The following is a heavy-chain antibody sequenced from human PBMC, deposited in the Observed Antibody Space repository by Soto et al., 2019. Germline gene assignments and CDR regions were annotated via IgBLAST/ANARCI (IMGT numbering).Heavy chain of an antibody. CDR3: ARGRGYSYGKPYYYFDY. CDR1: GGTFSSYA. D-gene: IGHD5-18*01. J-gene: IGHJ4*02. Sequence: SVKVSCKASGGTFSSYAISWVRQAPGQGLEWMGGIIPIFGTANYAQKFQGRVTITADKSTSTAYMELSSLRSEDTAVYYCARGRGYSYGKPYYYFDYLGQITLVTVCS. CDR2: IIPIFGTA. V-gene: IGHV1-69*06.